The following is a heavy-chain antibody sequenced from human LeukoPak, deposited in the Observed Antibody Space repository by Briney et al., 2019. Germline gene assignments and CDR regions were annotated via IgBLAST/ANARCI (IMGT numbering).Heavy chain of an antibody. D-gene: IGHD3-10*01. Sequence: PGGSLRLSCAASGFTFSSYAMSWVRQAPGKGLEWVSTISASGGSAYYADSVKGRFTISRDKSKNTLFPQMNSLRAEDTAVYYCARLMVRGVIMSSPYNYWGQGTLVTVSS. CDR2: ISASGGSA. CDR1: GFTFSSYA. CDR3: ARLMVRGVIMSSPYNY. V-gene: IGHV3-23*01. J-gene: IGHJ4*02.